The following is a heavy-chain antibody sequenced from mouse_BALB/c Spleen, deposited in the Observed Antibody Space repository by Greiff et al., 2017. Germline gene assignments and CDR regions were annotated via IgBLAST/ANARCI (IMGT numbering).Heavy chain of an antibody. CDR2: ISYSGST. J-gene: IGHJ4*01. D-gene: IGHD2-4*01. V-gene: IGHV3-2*02. Sequence: EVKLQESGPGLVKPSQSLSLTCTVTGYSITSDYAWNWIRQFPGNKLEWMGYISYSGSTSYNPSLKSRISITRDTSKNQFFLQLNSVTTEDTATYYCARKLREMDYWGQGTSVTVSS. CDR1: GYSITSDYA. CDR3: ARKLREMDY.